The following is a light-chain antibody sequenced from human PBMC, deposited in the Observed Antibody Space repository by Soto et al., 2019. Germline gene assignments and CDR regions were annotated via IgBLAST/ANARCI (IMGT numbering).Light chain of an antibody. CDR3: QSYDNSLSVYV. CDR1: SSNIGAHYD. Sequence: QSVLTQPPSVSGAPGQRVTISCTGSSSNIGAHYDVHWYQQLPGTAPKLLIYGNSNRPAGVPDRFSGSKSGTSASLAITGLQAEDEADYYCQSYDNSLSVYVVGTGTKLTVL. J-gene: IGLJ1*01. V-gene: IGLV1-40*01. CDR2: GNS.